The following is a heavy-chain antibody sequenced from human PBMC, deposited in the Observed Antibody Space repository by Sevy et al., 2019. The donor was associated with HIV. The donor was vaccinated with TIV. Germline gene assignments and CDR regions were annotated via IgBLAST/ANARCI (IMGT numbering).Heavy chain of an antibody. V-gene: IGHV1-24*01. Sequence: ASVKVSCKVSGSTLSRLSMHWVRQVPGKGLEWMASFDPEDGETFYARKFQGRVTMTEDTSTDTAYMELSILRSEDTAVYFCATTKDYYESYGSPFDYWGQGTLVTVSS. D-gene: IGHD3-22*01. CDR3: ATTKDYYESYGSPFDY. CDR1: GSTLSRLS. CDR2: FDPEDGET. J-gene: IGHJ4*02.